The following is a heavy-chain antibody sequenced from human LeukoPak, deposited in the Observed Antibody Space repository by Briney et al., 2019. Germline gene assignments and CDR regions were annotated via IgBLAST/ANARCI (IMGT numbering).Heavy chain of an antibody. J-gene: IGHJ5*02. Sequence: GGSLRLSCAASGFTFSSYAMSWVRQAPGKGLEWVSAISGSGGSTYYADSVKGRFPIPRDNSKNTLYLQMNSLRAEDTAVYYSAKDHQLPPNNWFDPWGQGTLVTVSS. D-gene: IGHD2-2*01. CDR3: AKDHQLPPNNWFDP. CDR1: GFTFSSYA. V-gene: IGHV3-23*01. CDR2: ISGSGGST.